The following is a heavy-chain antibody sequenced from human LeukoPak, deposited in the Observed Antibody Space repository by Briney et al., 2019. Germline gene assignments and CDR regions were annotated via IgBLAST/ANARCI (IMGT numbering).Heavy chain of an antibody. CDR2: INPSGGST. J-gene: IGHJ6*03. CDR3: ARMGGRLSRDYYYYMDV. Sequence: ASVKVSCKASGYTFTSYYMHWVRQAPGQGLEWMGIINPSGGSTSYAQKFQGRVTMTRDTSTSAVYMELSSLRSEDTAVYYCARMGGRLSRDYYYYMDVWGKGTTVTVSS. D-gene: IGHD3-3*02. V-gene: IGHV1-46*01. CDR1: GYTFTSYY.